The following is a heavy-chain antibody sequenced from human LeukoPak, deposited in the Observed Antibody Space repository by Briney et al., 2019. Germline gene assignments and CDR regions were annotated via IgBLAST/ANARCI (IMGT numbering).Heavy chain of an antibody. CDR3: ARRRGELGFDY. CDR2: IYYSGST. J-gene: IGHJ4*02. D-gene: IGHD7-27*01. Sequence: SETLSLTCTVSGGSISSYYWSWIRQPPGKGLEWIGYIYYSGSTNYNPSLKSRVTISVDTSKNQFSLKLSSVTAADTAVYYCARRRGELGFDYWGQGTLVTVSS. V-gene: IGHV4-59*08. CDR1: GGSISSYY.